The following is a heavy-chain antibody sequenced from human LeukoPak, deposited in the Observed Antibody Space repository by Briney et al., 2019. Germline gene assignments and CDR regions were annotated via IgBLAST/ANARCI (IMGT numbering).Heavy chain of an antibody. CDR3: AKLRGTGGIYYYYMDV. CDR2: ISDSGSRT. J-gene: IGHJ6*03. D-gene: IGHD3-16*01. Sequence: GGSLRLSCAASGFSFSNYDMGWVRQAPGKGLDWILSISDSGSRTYYADSVKGRFTISRDNSKNTLDLQMNSLRPEDTAVYYCAKLRGTGGIYYYYMDVWGKGTTVTVSS. CDR1: GFSFSNYD. V-gene: IGHV3-23*01.